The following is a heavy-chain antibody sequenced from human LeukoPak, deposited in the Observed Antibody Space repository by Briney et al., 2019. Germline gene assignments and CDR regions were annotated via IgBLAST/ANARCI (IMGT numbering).Heavy chain of an antibody. CDR1: GFTFSSYA. J-gene: IGHJ6*02. Sequence: GGSLRLSCAASGFTFSSYAMSWVRQAPGKGLEWVSAISGSGGSTYYADSVKGRFTISRDNSKNTLYLQMNSLRAEDTAVYYCAKVLGYGSGSYYNVYGMDVWGQGTTVTVSS. CDR3: AKVLGYGSGSYYNVYGMDV. D-gene: IGHD3-10*01. CDR2: ISGSGGST. V-gene: IGHV3-23*01.